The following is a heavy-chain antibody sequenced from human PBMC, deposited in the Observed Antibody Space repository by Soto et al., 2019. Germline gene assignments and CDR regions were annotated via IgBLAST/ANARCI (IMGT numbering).Heavy chain of an antibody. CDR1: GFTFSSYA. D-gene: IGHD6-6*01. Sequence: PGGSLRLSCAASGFTFSSYAMSWVRQAPGKGLEWVSAISGSGGSTYYADSVKGRFTISRDNSKNTLYLQMNSLRAEDTAVYYCVNHLEYSSSSPVDYWGQGTLVTVSS. J-gene: IGHJ4*02. CDR2: ISGSGGST. V-gene: IGHV3-23*01. CDR3: VNHLEYSSSSPVDY.